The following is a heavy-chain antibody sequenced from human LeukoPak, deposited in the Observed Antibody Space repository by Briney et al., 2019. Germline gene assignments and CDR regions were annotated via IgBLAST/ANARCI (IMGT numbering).Heavy chain of an antibody. Sequence: GASVKVSCKASGYTFTNYYIHWVRQAPGQGLECMGIINPSGGSTSYAQKFQGRVTMSTDTSTSTAYMELRSLRFDDTAIYYCAKDWHILTGRNCFDPWGQGTLVTVSS. V-gene: IGHV1-46*01. CDR1: GYTFTNYY. J-gene: IGHJ5*02. CDR3: AKDWHILTGRNCFDP. D-gene: IGHD3-9*01. CDR2: INPSGGST.